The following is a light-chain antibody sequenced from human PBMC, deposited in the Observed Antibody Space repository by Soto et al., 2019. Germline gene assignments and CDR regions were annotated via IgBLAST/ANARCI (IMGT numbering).Light chain of an antibody. J-gene: IGKJ5*01. CDR3: QQYNNCPRVT. Sequence: EIVMTQSPATLSVSPGERATLSCRASQSVSSNLAWYQQKPGQAPRLLIYGASTRATGIPARFSGSGSGTEFTLTISSLQSEDFAVYYCQQYNNCPRVTFGQGTRREIK. CDR1: QSVSSN. CDR2: GAS. V-gene: IGKV3-15*01.